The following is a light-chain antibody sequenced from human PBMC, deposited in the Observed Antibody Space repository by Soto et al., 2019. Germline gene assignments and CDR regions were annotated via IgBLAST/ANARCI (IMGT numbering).Light chain of an antibody. CDR3: QQGDSFPIT. J-gene: IGKJ5*01. CDR2: AAS. CDR1: QSISSW. Sequence: DIQMTQSPSSVSASVGDRVTITCRASQSISSWLAWYLQKPGTVPKLLIYAASSLQSGVPSRFIGSGAGTEFTLPITSLLPEDFGTYYCQQGDSFPITFGQGTRLEIK. V-gene: IGKV1-12*01.